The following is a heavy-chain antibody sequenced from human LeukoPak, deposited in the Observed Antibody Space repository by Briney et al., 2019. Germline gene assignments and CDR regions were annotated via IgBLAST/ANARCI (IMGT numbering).Heavy chain of an antibody. CDR1: GFTFSSYG. J-gene: IGHJ4*02. V-gene: IGHV3-48*01. CDR3: ARDLYYYGSGSYYMSD. D-gene: IGHD3-10*01. CDR2: ISSSSSTI. Sequence: GGSLRLSCAASGFTFSSYGMHWVRQAPGKGLEWVSYISSSSSTIYYADSVKGRFTISRDNAKNSLYLQMNSLRAEDTAVYYCARDLYYYGSGSYYMSDWGQGTLVTVSS.